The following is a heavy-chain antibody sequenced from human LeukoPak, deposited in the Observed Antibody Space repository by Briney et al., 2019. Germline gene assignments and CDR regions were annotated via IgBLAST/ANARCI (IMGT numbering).Heavy chain of an antibody. Sequence: PGGSLRLSCAASGFTFTNFAMTWVRQAPGKGLEWVAATVGIGPDTYHADSVKGRFTTSRDNSKNILYLQINSLRVEDTAVYYCTKASAERCLGAFCYPFDHWGQGTLVTVSS. CDR1: GFTFTNFA. V-gene: IGHV3-23*01. CDR3: TKASAERCLGAFCYPFDH. D-gene: IGHD2-15*01. J-gene: IGHJ4*02. CDR2: TVGIGPDT.